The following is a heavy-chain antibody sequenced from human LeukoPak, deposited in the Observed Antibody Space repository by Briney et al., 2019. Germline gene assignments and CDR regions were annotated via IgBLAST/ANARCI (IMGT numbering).Heavy chain of an antibody. Sequence: PSETLSLTCTVSGYSISSGYYWGWIRQPPGKGLEWIGSIYHSGSTYYNPSLKSRVTISVDTSKNQFSLKLSSVTAADTAMYYCASTVFGSGTYIPRHYYYYYMDVWGKGTTVTVSS. CDR3: ASTVFGSGTYIPRHYYYYYMDV. CDR1: GYSISSGYY. J-gene: IGHJ6*03. CDR2: IYHSGST. D-gene: IGHD3-10*01. V-gene: IGHV4-38-2*02.